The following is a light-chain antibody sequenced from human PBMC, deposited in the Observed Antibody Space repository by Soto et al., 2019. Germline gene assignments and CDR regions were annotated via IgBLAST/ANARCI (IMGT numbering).Light chain of an antibody. Sequence: DIQMTQSPSTLSASAGDRVTITCRASQSISSWLAWYQQKPGKAPKLLIYDASSLESGVPSRFSGSGPGTEFTLTISSLEPDDFAPYYCQQYNSYPWTFGPGTKVDIK. CDR2: DAS. J-gene: IGKJ1*01. CDR1: QSISSW. CDR3: QQYNSYPWT. V-gene: IGKV1-5*01.